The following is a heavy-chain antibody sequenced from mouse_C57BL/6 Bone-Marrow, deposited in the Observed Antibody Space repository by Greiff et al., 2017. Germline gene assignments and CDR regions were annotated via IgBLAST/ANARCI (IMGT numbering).Heavy chain of an antibody. CDR1: GYTFTGYW. Sequence: LVESGAELMKPGASVKLSCKATGYTFTGYWIEWVKQRPGHGLEWIGEILPGSGSTNYNEKFKGKATFTADTSSITAYMQLSSLTTGDSAIYYCARSDGRGYFDVWGTGTTVTVSS. CDR3: ARSDGRGYFDV. D-gene: IGHD1-1*02. V-gene: IGHV1-9*01. J-gene: IGHJ1*03. CDR2: ILPGSGST.